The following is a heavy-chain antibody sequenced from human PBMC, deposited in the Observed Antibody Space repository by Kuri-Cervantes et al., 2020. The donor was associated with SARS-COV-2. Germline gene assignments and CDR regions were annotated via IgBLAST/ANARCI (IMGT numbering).Heavy chain of an antibody. Sequence: KVSCKGSGYSFTSYCIGWVRQMPGKGLEWMGIIYPGDSDTTYSPSFQGQVTISADKSISTAYLQWSSLKASDTAMYYCAREVRWFDPWGQGTLVTVSS. D-gene: IGHD3-22*01. CDR1: GYSFTSYC. V-gene: IGHV5-51*01. CDR2: IYPGDSDT. CDR3: AREVRWFDP. J-gene: IGHJ5*02.